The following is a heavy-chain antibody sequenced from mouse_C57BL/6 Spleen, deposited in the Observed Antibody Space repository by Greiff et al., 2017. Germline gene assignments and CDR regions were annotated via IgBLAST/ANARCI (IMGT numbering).Heavy chain of an antibody. CDR1: GFTFSDFY. V-gene: IGHV7-1*01. D-gene: IGHD1-1*01. CDR2: SRNKANGYTT. J-gene: IGHJ3*01. CDR3: ASTTTVFEGFAY. Sequence: EVKVVESGGGLVQSGRSLRLSCATSGFTFSDFYMEWVRQAPGKGLEWIAASRNKANGYTTEYSASVKGRFIVSRDTSQNILYLQVNALRAEDTAIYYCASTTTVFEGFAYWGQGTLVTVSA.